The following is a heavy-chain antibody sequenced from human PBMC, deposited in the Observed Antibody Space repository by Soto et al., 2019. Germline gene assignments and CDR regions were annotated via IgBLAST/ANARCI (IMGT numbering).Heavy chain of an antibody. Sequence: QVQLQESGPGLVKPSETLSLTCTVSSGSISNYYWSWIRQPPGKGLEWIGCVYYSGSAHYNPSLKSRLTISVDTSKNHFSLKLSSVTAADTAIYYCARSGGGGHSGYYDLWGRGTLVTVSS. CDR2: VYYSGSA. CDR3: ARSGGGGHSGYYDL. CDR1: SGSISNYY. J-gene: IGHJ2*01. D-gene: IGHD2-21*02. V-gene: IGHV4-59*01.